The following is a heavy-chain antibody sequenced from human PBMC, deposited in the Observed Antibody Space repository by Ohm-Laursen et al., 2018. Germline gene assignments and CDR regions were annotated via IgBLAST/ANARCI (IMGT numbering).Heavy chain of an antibody. Sequence: SLRLSCAASGFTLSTIEMNWFRQAPGKGLEWVATINKDGSEKKYVDSVKGRFTISRDNAENSVYLQMNSLRVEDTAVYYCARAYEATPPNVWGQGTTVTVS. CDR2: INKDGSEK. CDR1: GFTLSTIE. CDR3: ARAYEATPPNV. D-gene: IGHD4-23*01. J-gene: IGHJ6*02. V-gene: IGHV3-7*04.